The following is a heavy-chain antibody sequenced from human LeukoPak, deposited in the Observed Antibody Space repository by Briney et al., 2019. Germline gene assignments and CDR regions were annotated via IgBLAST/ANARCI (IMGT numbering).Heavy chain of an antibody. D-gene: IGHD6-19*01. J-gene: IGHJ4*02. CDR2: INHSGST. V-gene: IGHV4-34*01. CDR1: GGSFSGYY. Sequence: PSETLSLTCAVYGGSFSGYYWSWIRQPPGKGLEWIGEINHSGSTNYNPSLKSRVTISVDTSKNQFSLKLSSVTAADTAVYYCARAGYSSGWYGTIDYWGQGTLVTVSS. CDR3: ARAGYSSGWYGTIDY.